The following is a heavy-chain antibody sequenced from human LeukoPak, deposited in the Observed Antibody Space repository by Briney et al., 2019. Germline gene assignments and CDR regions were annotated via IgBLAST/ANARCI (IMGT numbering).Heavy chain of an antibody. V-gene: IGHV3-21*01. Sequence: GGSLRLSCAASGFTFSSYSMNWVRQAPGKGREGFSSISSSSSYIYYADSVKGRFTISRDNAKNSLYLQMNSLRAEDTAVYYCARENVVVPAAMYAFDIWGQGTMVTVSS. D-gene: IGHD2-2*01. CDR2: ISSSSSYI. J-gene: IGHJ3*02. CDR1: GFTFSSYS. CDR3: ARENVVVPAAMYAFDI.